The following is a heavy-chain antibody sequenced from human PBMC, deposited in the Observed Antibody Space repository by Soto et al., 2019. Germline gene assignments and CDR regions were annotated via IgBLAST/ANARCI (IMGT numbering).Heavy chain of an antibody. CDR3: ARDGIAAAGTLGYYYYMDV. CDR2: IYYSGST. Sequence: PSETLSLTCTVSGGSISSYYWSWIRQPPGKGLEWIGYIYYSGSTNYNPSLKSRVTISVDTSKNQFSLKLSSVTAADTAVYYCARDGIAAAGTLGYYYYMDVWGKGTTVTV. J-gene: IGHJ6*03. D-gene: IGHD6-13*01. CDR1: GGSISSYY. V-gene: IGHV4-59*01.